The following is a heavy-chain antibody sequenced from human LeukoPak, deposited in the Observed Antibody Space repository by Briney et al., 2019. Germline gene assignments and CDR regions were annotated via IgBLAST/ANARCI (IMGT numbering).Heavy chain of an antibody. CDR2: INHSGST. V-gene: IGHV4-34*01. D-gene: IGHD1-26*01. CDR3: ARAIRVWEPMDY. J-gene: IGHJ4*02. CDR1: GGSFSGYY. Sequence: KPSETLSLTCAVYGGSFSGYYCSWIRQPPGKGLEWIGEINHSGSTNYNPSLKSRVTISVDTSKNQFSLKLSSVTAADTAVYYCARAIRVWEPMDYWGQGTLVTVSS.